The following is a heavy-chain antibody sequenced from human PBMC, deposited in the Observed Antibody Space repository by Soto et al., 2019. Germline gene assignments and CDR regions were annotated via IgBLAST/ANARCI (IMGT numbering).Heavy chain of an antibody. J-gene: IGHJ4*02. Sequence: GESLKISCSASGFTLTSYDMHWFRQVSGKGLEWVSSIGIAGATTYPGSVMGRFTIFRESAENSLYLQMNSLRAEDTAVYYCARGSSGWYELDSWGQGALVTVSS. CDR1: GFTLTSYD. D-gene: IGHD6-19*01. V-gene: IGHV3-13*01. CDR2: IGIAGAT. CDR3: ARGSSGWYELDS.